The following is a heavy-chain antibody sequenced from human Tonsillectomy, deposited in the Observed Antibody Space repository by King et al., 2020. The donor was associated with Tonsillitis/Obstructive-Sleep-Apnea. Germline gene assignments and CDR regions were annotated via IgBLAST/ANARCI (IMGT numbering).Heavy chain of an antibody. D-gene: IGHD3-9*01. CDR3: ARVSVDYDILTGYLEGSGWFDP. Sequence: QLQESGPGLVKPSETLSLTCTVSGGSISTCYWSWIRQPPGKGLEWIGYISYSGSTNYNPSLMIRVTISLDTSKNKFSLKLSSVTAADTAVYYCARVSVDYDILTGYLEGSGWFDPWGQGTLVTVSS. J-gene: IGHJ5*02. CDR2: ISYSGST. V-gene: IGHV4-59*01. CDR1: GGSISTCY.